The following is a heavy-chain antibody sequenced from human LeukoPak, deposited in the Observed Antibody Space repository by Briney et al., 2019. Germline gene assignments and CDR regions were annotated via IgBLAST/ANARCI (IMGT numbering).Heavy chain of an antibody. CDR1: GYTFTGYY. Sequence: ASVKVSCKASGYTFTGYYMHWVRQAPGQGLAWMGWINPNSGGTNYAQKFQGRVTMTRDTSISTAYMELSRLRSDDTAVYYCARAGKDGYSHFDYWGQGTLVTVSS. D-gene: IGHD5-24*01. CDR3: ARAGKDGYSHFDY. CDR2: INPNSGGT. J-gene: IGHJ4*02. V-gene: IGHV1-2*02.